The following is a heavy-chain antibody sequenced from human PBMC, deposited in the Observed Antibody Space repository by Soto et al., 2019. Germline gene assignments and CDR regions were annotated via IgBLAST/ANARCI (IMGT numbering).Heavy chain of an antibody. V-gene: IGHV6-1*01. Sequence: QVQLQQSGPGLVKPSQTLSLTCAISGDSVSTNTATWYWIRQSPSRGLEWLGRTYYRSKWYNDYAVSVKSRITINPDTSNNQLSLQLNSVTPDDTAVYYCARLIGNSWLDSWGQGTLVTVSS. D-gene: IGHD2-8*01. CDR3: ARLIGNSWLDS. J-gene: IGHJ5*01. CDR2: TYYRSKWYN. CDR1: GDSVSTNTAT.